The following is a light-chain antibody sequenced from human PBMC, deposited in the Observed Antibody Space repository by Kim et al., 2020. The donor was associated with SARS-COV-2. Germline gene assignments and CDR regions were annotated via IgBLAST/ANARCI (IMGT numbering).Light chain of an antibody. J-gene: IGKJ1*01. CDR1: QTVSSN. CDR2: GAS. Sequence: VSPGERVTLSCRASQTVSSNLAWYQQKPGQAPRLLIYGASTRATGIPTRFSGSASGTEFTLTISSLQSEDFAVYYCQQYYNWPRTFGQGTKVEIK. V-gene: IGKV3-15*01. CDR3: QQYYNWPRT.